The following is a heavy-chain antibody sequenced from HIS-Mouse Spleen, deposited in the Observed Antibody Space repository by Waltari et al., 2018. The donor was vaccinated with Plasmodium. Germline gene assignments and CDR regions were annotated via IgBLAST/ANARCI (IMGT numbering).Heavy chain of an antibody. J-gene: IGHJ3*02. D-gene: IGHD3-9*01. V-gene: IGHV4-34*01. CDR3: ARAPIRDAFEI. Sequence: QVQLQQWGAGLFKPSETLSLTCAVYGWSFSGSYWSWIRQPPGTGREWIGEINHSGSTNYNPSLNSRVTISVDTSKNQFALKLSSVTAADTAVYYCARAPIRDAFEIWGQGTMVTVSS. CDR1: GWSFSGSY. CDR2: INHSGST.